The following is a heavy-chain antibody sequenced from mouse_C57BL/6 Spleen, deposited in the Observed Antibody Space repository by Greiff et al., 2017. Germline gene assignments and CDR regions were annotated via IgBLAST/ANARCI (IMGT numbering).Heavy chain of an antibody. J-gene: IGHJ2*01. V-gene: IGHV3-5*01. D-gene: IGHD1-1*01. CDR3: ARESGDYYGSFYFDY. CDR1: GISITTGNYR. Sequence: EVNLVESGPGLVKPSQTVFLTCTVTGISITTGNYRWSWIRQFPGNKLEWIGYIYYSGTITSNPSLTSRTTITSDTTKNQFFLEMNSLTAEDTATYYCARESGDYYGSFYFDYWGQGTTLTVSS. CDR2: IYYSGTI.